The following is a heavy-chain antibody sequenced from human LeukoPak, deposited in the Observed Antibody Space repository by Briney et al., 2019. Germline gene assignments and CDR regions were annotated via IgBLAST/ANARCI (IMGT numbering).Heavy chain of an antibody. CDR1: GFTVSSNY. CDR3: AREYSSGYSSFDN. Sequence: GGSLRLSCAASGFTVSSNYMNWVRQAPGKGLGWVSVIYTGGSTYYADSVKGRFTISRDNSKNTVYLQMNSLRGEDTAVYYCAREYSSGYSSFDNWGHGTLVTVSS. V-gene: IGHV3-66*01. CDR2: IYTGGST. J-gene: IGHJ4*01. D-gene: IGHD3-22*01.